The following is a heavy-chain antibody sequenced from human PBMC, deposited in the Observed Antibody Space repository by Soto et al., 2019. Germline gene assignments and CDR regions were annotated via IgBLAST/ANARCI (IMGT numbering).Heavy chain of an antibody. CDR1: SDPTSTHT. V-gene: IGHV4-59*08. CDR2: IYETGIT. J-gene: IGHJ6*02. D-gene: IGHD3-10*01. Sequence: QVQLQESGPGMVKPSETLSLTCTVSSDPTSTHTWGWIRQTPGKGLEWIGSIYETGITAYNPSLNSRVTISLDRSTTQLSLRLNSATAAATAMYYCVRQGIGPLHGLVDVWGRGPSVIVSS. CDR3: VRQGIGPLHGLVDV.